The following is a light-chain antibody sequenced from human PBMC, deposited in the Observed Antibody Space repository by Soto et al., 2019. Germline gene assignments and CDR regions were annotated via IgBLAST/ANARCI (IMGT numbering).Light chain of an antibody. V-gene: IGKV1-5*03. J-gene: IGKJ2*01. CDR2: KAS. Sequence: DIQMTQSPSTLSASVGDRVIITCRASQTVDDWLAWYQQKLGKVPKLLIYKASSLESGVPSRFSGSGSGTEFTLTISSLQADDFATYYCQQYNTLSTFGQGTKLEIK. CDR3: QQYNTLST. CDR1: QTVDDW.